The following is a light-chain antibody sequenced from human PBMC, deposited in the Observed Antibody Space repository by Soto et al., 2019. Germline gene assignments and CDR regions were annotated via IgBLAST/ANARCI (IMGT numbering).Light chain of an antibody. CDR1: SRDVGDYNY. CDR3: SSFTTSIPLVV. Sequence: QSVLTQPASVSGSPGQSITISCTGTSRDVGDYNYVSWYQQHPGKAPKLMIYDVSNRPSGVSDRFSGSKSGNTASLTISGLQAEYEADYYCSSFTTSIPLVVFGGGTKVTVL. V-gene: IGLV2-14*01. CDR2: DVS. J-gene: IGLJ2*01.